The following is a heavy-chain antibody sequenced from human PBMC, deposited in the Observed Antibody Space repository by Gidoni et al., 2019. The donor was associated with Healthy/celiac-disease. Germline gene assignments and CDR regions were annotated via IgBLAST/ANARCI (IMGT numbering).Heavy chain of an antibody. D-gene: IGHD3-22*01. V-gene: IGHV1-69*08. CDR1: GGTFSRYT. CDR2: IIPILGIA. Sequence: QVQLVQSGAEVKKPGSSVKVSCKASGGTFSRYTISWVRQAPGQGLEWMGRIIPILGIANYAQKFQGRVTITADKSTSTAYMELSSLRSEDTAVYYCAREYYYDSSGYYYFDYWGQGTLVTVSS. J-gene: IGHJ4*02. CDR3: AREYYYDSSGYYYFDY.